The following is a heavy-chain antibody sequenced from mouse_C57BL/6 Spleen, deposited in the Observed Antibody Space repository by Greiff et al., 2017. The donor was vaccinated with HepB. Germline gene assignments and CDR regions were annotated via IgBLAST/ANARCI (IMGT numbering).Heavy chain of an antibody. J-gene: IGHJ1*03. CDR3: ARQRRSYWYFDV. Sequence: EVQLQQSGPELVKPGASVKISCKASGYSFTDYNMNWVKQSNGKSLEWIGVINPNYGTTSYNQKFKGKATLTVDQSSSTAYMTLNSLTSEVSAVYCCARQRRSYWYFDVWGTGTTVTVSS. CDR1: GYSFTDYN. V-gene: IGHV1-39*01. CDR2: INPNYGTT.